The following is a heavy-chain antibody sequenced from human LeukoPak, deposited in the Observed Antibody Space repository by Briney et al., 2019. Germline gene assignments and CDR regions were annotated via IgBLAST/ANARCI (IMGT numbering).Heavy chain of an antibody. CDR2: INSDGSST. CDR3: ARVKQWLVQDYFDY. V-gene: IGHV3-74*01. D-gene: IGHD6-19*01. J-gene: IGHJ4*02. Sequence: GGSLRLSCAASGFTFSSYWMHWVRQAPGKGLVWVSRINSDGSSTSYADSVKGRFTISRDNAKNTLYLQMNSLRAEDTAVYYCARVKQWLVQDYFDYWGQGTLVTVSS. CDR1: GFTFSSYW.